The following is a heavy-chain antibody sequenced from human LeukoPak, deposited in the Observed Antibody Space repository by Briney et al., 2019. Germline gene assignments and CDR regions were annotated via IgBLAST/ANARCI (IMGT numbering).Heavy chain of an antibody. CDR2: NSWNSGSI. Sequence: SGGSLRLSCAASGFTFDDYAMHWVRQAPGKGLEWVSGNSWNSGSIGYADSVKGRFTISRDNAKNSLYLQMNSLRAEDTALYYCAKSSGDILTGFSFDYWGQGTLVTVSS. CDR1: GFTFDDYA. CDR3: AKSSGDILTGFSFDY. D-gene: IGHD3-9*01. J-gene: IGHJ4*02. V-gene: IGHV3-9*01.